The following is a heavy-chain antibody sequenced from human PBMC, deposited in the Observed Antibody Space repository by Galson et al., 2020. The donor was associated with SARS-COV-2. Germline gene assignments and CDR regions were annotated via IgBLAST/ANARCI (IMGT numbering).Heavy chain of an antibody. CDR2: ISGSGDST. Sequence: GESLKISCVASGFTFSYYAMSWVRQAPGKGLEWVSAISGSGDSTYYVDSVKGRFTISRDNSKNTLYFQMSSLRAEDTAVYYCAADNSGFSEYYYYGMDVWGQGTTVTVSS. CDR1: GFTFSYYA. CDR3: AADNSGFSEYYYYGMDV. D-gene: IGHD6-19*01. V-gene: IGHV3-23*01. J-gene: IGHJ6*02.